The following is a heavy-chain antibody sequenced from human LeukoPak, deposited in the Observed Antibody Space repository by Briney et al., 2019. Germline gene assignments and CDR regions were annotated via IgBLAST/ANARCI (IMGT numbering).Heavy chain of an antibody. V-gene: IGHV3-21*06. Sequence: GGSLRLSCAASRFTFSYYNMKWVRQAPGKGLEWVSSISSSSSHIYYADSVKGRFTISRDNAKNSLYLQMSSLRVEDTAVFYCVRAWGGGSYSDAFDIWGQGTMVTVSS. D-gene: IGHD1-26*01. CDR1: RFTFSYYN. J-gene: IGHJ3*02. CDR2: ISSSSSHI. CDR3: VRAWGGGSYSDAFDI.